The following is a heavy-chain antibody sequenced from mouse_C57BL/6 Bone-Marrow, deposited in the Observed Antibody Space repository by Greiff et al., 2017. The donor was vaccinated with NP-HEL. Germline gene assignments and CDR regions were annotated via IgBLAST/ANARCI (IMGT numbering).Heavy chain of an antibody. V-gene: IGHV3-6*01. Sequence: EVKLQESGPGLVKPSQSLSLTCSVTGYSITSGYYWNWIRQFPGNKLEWMGYISYDGSNNYNPSLKNRISITRDTSKNQFFLKLNSVTTEDTATYYCRGAMDYWGQGTSVTVSS. CDR2: ISYDGSN. J-gene: IGHJ4*01. CDR1: GYSITSGYY. CDR3: RGAMDY.